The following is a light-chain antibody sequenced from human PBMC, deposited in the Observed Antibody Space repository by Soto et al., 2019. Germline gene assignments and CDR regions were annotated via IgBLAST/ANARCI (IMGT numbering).Light chain of an antibody. CDR3: SSYAASLSLYV. CDR1: ISDVGGYNY. Sequence: QSVLTQPASVSGSPGQSITISCTGTISDVGGYNYVSWYQHHPGKAPTRIIYEVSNRPSGVSNRFSGSKSGHTASLTFSGRQTKDEADYYCSSYAASLSLYVFGPATYVTVL. J-gene: IGLJ1*01. CDR2: EVS. V-gene: IGLV2-14*01.